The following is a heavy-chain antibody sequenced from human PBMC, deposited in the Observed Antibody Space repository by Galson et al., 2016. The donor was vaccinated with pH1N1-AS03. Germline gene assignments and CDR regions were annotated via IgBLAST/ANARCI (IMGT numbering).Heavy chain of an antibody. Sequence: CALSGGSFSGYYWSWIHQSPGKGLEWIGEINDGGFAYHHPSLKSRVTMSVDTSKNLLSLRLRSVTAADTAVYFCARYGGYCAREKCPFDDWGQGTLVTVSS. CDR2: INDGGFA. CDR1: GGSFSGYY. V-gene: IGHV4-34*01. J-gene: IGHJ4*02. D-gene: IGHD2-15*01. CDR3: ARYGGYCAREKCPFDD.